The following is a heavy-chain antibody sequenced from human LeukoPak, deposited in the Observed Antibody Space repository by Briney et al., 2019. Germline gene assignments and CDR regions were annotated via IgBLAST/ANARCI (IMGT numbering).Heavy chain of an antibody. Sequence: SETLSLTCAVYGGSFSGYYWSWIRQPPGKGLEWIGSIYYSGSTYYNPSLKSRVTISVDTSKNQFSLKLSSVTAADTAVYYCARNDLPIAAAGTAVDYWGQGTLVTVSS. CDR3: ARNDLPIAAAGTAVDY. V-gene: IGHV4-34*01. CDR2: IYYSGST. J-gene: IGHJ4*02. D-gene: IGHD6-13*01. CDR1: GGSFSGYY.